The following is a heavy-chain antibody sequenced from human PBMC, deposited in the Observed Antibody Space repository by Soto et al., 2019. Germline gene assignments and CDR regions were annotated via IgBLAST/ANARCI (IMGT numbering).Heavy chain of an antibody. CDR1: GGSVSSGSYY. CDR3: ARVRWELLRDYYCGMDV. V-gene: IGHV4-61*01. D-gene: IGHD1-26*01. Sequence: QVQLQESGPGLVKPSETLSLTCTVSGGSVSSGSYYGSWIRQPPGKGLEWIGYIYYSGSTNYNPSLTRRVTMSVDTSKNPCSLKLSSVTAADTAVYYCARVRWELLRDYYCGMDVWGQGTTVTVSS. CDR2: IYYSGST. J-gene: IGHJ6*02.